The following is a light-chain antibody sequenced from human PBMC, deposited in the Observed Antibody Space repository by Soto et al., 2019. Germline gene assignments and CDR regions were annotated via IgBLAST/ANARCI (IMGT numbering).Light chain of an antibody. CDR1: SSDVGGFDH. Sequence: SALTQPASVSGSPGQSITISCTGASSDVGGFDHVSWYQQHPGKVPRLLIYDVSSRPSGVSDRFSGSKSGNTASLTISGLQAEDEADYYCNSFTTTNTYVFGTGTRSPS. CDR3: NSFTTTNTYV. J-gene: IGLJ1*01. CDR2: DVS. V-gene: IGLV2-14*03.